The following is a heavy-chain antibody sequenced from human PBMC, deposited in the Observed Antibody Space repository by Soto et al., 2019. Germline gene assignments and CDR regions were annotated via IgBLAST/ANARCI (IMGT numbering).Heavy chain of an antibody. J-gene: IGHJ4*02. CDR1: GYTFTSYG. V-gene: IGHV1-18*01. CDR3: ARDIRDYYDSSGNTGGEFAY. CDR2: ISAYNGNT. Sequence: ASVKVSCKASGYTFTSYGISWVRQAPGQGLEWMGWISAYNGNTNYAQKLQGRVTMTTDTSTSTAYMELRSLRSDDTAVYYCARDIRDYYDSSGNTGGEFAYWGQGTLVTVSS. D-gene: IGHD3-22*01.